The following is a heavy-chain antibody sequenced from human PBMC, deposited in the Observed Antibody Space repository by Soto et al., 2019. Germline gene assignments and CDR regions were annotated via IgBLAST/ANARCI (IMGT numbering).Heavy chain of an antibody. D-gene: IGHD5-12*01. CDR2: VHYSGST. CDR3: ARPQEGIAATH. CDR1: GGCISNSSYY. J-gene: IGHJ4*02. Sequence: PSETLSLTCSVSGGCISNSSYYWGWIRQPPGKGLEWIGSVHYSGSTYYNPSLKSRVTIAVDTSKNQFSLKLSSVAAADTAVYYGARPQEGIAATHWDQGALLTVSS. V-gene: IGHV4-39*01.